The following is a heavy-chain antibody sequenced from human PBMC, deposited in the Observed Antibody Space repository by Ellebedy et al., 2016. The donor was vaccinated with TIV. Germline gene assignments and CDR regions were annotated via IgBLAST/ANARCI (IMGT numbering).Heavy chain of an antibody. V-gene: IGHV3-33*01. Sequence: GESLKISXAASGFTFSSYGMHWVRQAPGKGLEWVAVIWYDGSNKYYADSVKGRFTITRDNSKNTVYLQMNSLRPEDTAVYYCSRDLDVWGQGTTVTVS. CDR3: SRDLDV. CDR2: IWYDGSNK. CDR1: GFTFSSYG. J-gene: IGHJ6*02.